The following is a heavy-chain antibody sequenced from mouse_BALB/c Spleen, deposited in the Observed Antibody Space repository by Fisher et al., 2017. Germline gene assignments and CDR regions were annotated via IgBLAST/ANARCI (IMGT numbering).Heavy chain of an antibody. Sequence: KGKATLTVDESSSTAYMQLSSLTSEDSAVYYCADYYGDAMDYWGQGTSVTVSS. D-gene: IGHD1-1*01. CDR3: ADYYGDAMDY. J-gene: IGHJ4*01. V-gene: IGHV1-69*02.